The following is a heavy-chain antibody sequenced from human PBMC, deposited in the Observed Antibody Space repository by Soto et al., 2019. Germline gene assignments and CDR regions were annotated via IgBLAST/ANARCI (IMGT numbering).Heavy chain of an antibody. D-gene: IGHD5-12*01. Sequence: PGESLKISCKGSGYSFTSYWISWVRQMPGKGLEWMWRIDPSDCYTNYSPSFQGHVTISADKSISTASLQWSSLKASDTAMYYCARGDGYNFPFDYWGQGTLVTVSS. CDR2: IDPSDCYT. CDR3: ARGDGYNFPFDY. V-gene: IGHV5-10-1*01. CDR1: GYSFTSYW. J-gene: IGHJ4*02.